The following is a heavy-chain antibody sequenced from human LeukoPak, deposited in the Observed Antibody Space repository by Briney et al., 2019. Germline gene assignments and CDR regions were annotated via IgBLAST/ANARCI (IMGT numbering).Heavy chain of an antibody. CDR3: VNYGSGSPT. D-gene: IGHD3-10*01. J-gene: IGHJ5*02. CDR2: INGDGSIT. Sequence: GSLRLSCAASGFTFRSHWMHWVRQAPGKGLVWVSRINGDGSITTYADSVKGRFTISRDNAKNTLYLQMNSLRAEDTAVYYCVNYGSGSPTWGQGTLVTVSS. V-gene: IGHV3-74*01. CDR1: GFTFRSHW.